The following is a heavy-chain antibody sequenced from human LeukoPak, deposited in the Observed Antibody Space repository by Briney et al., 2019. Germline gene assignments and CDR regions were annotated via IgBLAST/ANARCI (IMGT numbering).Heavy chain of an antibody. CDR2: ISYDGSDK. CDR3: ARPVSVGITGTDDAFDI. D-gene: IGHD1-20*01. Sequence: GGSLRLSCAASGFTFSSYAMHWVRQAPGKGLEWVAIISYDGSDKFYADSVKGRFTISRDNSKNTLYLQMNSLRAEDTAVYYCARPVSVGITGTDDAFDIWGQGTMVTVSS. J-gene: IGHJ3*02. V-gene: IGHV3-30-3*01. CDR1: GFTFSSYA.